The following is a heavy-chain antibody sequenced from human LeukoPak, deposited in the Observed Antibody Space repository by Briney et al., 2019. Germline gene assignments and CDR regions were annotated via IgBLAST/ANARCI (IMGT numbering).Heavy chain of an antibody. Sequence: SVTVSRKASGYTFTGYYMHWVRQAPGQGLEWMGWINPSGGSTSYAQKFQGRVTMTRDMSTSTVYMELSSLRSEETAVYYCARARGSGALFAFDIWGQGTMGTVSS. J-gene: IGHJ3*02. CDR1: GYTFTGYY. CDR2: INPSGGST. CDR3: ARARGSGALFAFDI. D-gene: IGHD3-3*01. V-gene: IGHV1-46*01.